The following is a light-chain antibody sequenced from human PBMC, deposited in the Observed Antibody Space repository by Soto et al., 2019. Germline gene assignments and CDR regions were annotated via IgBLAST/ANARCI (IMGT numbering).Light chain of an antibody. CDR3: HQYGSSPRT. CDR1: QSVIGNF. CDR2: GAS. J-gene: IGKJ1*01. Sequence: EIVLTQSPGTLSLSPGERATLSCRASQSVIGNFLAWYQQRPGQAPRVLIYGASSRATGIPDRFSGSGSGTDFTLTISRLDPEDFAVYYCHQYGSSPRTFGQWTKVEIK. V-gene: IGKV3-20*01.